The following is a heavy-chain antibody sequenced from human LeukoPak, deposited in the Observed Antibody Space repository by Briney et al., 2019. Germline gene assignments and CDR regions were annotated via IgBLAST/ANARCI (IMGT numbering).Heavy chain of an antibody. CDR2: IWPDGGSTK. CDR3: ARVSGYYESSGYYRDNWFDP. D-gene: IGHD3-22*01. V-gene: IGHV3-33*01. J-gene: IGHJ5*02. CDR1: GFAFSNYG. Sequence: GRSLRLSCEASGFAFSNYGMRWVRLAPGKGLEWAAVIWPDGGSTKYYADSVKGRSTISRDNSKNTLYLQMNSLRAEDTAVYYCARVSGYYESSGYYRDNWFDPWGQGTLVTVSS.